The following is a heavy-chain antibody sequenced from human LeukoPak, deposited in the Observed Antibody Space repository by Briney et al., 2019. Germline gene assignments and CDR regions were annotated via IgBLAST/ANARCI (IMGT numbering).Heavy chain of an antibody. D-gene: IGHD1-26*01. CDR1: GFTFSDYY. Sequence: PGGSLRLSCAASGFTFSDYYMSWIRQAPGKGLEWVSHISRRTSTIYYADSVKGRFTISRDNAKKSLYLEMNSLRAEDTAVYYCARDVGATDFDCWGQGTLVTVSS. CDR3: ARDVGATDFDC. J-gene: IGHJ4*02. V-gene: IGHV3-11*04. CDR2: ISRRTSTI.